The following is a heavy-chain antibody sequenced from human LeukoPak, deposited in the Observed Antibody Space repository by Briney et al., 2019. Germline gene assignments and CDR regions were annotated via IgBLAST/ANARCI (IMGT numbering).Heavy chain of an antibody. CDR3: ARDLGDYGDYNWFDP. CDR2: IYHSGST. Sequence: PSETLSLTCAVSGGSISSSNWWSWVRQPPGKGLEWIGEIYHSGSTNYNPSLKSRVTISVDKSKNQFSLKLSSVTAADTAVYYCARDLGDYGDYNWFDPWGQGTLVTVSS. J-gene: IGHJ5*02. V-gene: IGHV4-4*02. D-gene: IGHD4-17*01. CDR1: GGSISSSNW.